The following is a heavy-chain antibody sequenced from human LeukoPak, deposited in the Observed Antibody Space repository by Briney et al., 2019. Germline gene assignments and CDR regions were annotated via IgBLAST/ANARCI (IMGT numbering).Heavy chain of an antibody. V-gene: IGHV3-11*04. Sequence: SGGSLRLSCAASGFTFSDYYMSWIRQAPGKGLEWISYISLSAYTIYYTDSVKGRFTISRDNAKNSLYLQMNSLRAEDTAVYYCSRSSGTYYHYFDYWGQGTPVTVSS. J-gene: IGHJ4*02. D-gene: IGHD1-26*01. CDR2: ISLSAYTI. CDR1: GFTFSDYY. CDR3: SRSSGTYYHYFDY.